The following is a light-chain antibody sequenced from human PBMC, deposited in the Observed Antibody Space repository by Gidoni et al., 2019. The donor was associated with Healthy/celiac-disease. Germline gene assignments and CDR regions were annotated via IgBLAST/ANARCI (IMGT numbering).Light chain of an antibody. CDR3: GTWDSSLSAWV. CDR1: SSNIGNNY. CDR2: DNN. Sequence: QSVLTQPPSLSAAPVQKVTISCSGSSSNIGNNYVSWYQQLPGTAPKLLIYDNNKRPSGIPDRFSGSKSGTSATLGITGLQTGDEADYYCGTWDSSLSAWVFGGGTKLTVL. V-gene: IGLV1-51*01. J-gene: IGLJ3*02.